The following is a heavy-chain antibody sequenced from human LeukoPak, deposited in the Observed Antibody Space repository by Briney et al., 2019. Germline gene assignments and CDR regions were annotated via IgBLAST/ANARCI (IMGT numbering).Heavy chain of an antibody. CDR2: ISISGENT. J-gene: IGHJ4*02. CDR3: ARLISTSSSRFSDY. V-gene: IGHV3-23*01. Sequence: SYAMSWVRQAPGQGLEWVSAISISGENTYYADSVKGRFTISRDTSRNTLYLQMHSLRAEDTAVYYCARLISTSSSRFSDYWGQGTLVTVSS. CDR1: SYA. D-gene: IGHD6-6*01.